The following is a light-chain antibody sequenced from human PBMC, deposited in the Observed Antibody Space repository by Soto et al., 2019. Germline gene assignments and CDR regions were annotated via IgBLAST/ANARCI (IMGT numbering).Light chain of an antibody. V-gene: IGKV3-20*01. Sequence: EIVLTQSTGTLSLSPGERATLSCRASQSVSSSYLAWYQQKPGQAPRLLIYGASSRATGIPDRFSGSGSGTDFTLTISRLEPEDFAVYYCQQYGSSPPITFGQGKRLEIK. CDR1: QSVSSSY. CDR2: GAS. J-gene: IGKJ5*01. CDR3: QQYGSSPPIT.